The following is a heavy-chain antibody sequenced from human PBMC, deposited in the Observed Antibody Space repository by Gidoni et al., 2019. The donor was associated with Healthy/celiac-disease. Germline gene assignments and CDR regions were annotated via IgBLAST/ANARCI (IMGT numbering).Heavy chain of an antibody. CDR3: ARVWLAAAGREIGNNWFDP. Sequence: QVQLVQSGPVVKKPGFSVKVPCKSPGGTFSSYAISWVRQAPGQGREWMGGIIPIVGTANYAQKCQGRVTITADKSTSTAYMELSSLRSEDTAVYYCARVWLAAAGREIGNNWFDPWGQGTLVTVSS. D-gene: IGHD6-13*01. CDR2: IIPIVGTA. CDR1: GGTFSSYA. J-gene: IGHJ5*02. V-gene: IGHV1-69*06.